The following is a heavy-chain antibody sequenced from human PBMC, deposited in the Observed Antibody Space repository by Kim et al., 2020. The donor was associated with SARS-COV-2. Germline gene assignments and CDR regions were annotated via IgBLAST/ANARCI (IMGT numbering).Heavy chain of an antibody. J-gene: IGHJ5*02. CDR1: GFTFSSYA. D-gene: IGHD6-13*01. CDR3: ARDWLEQQLEYWFDP. Sequence: GGSLRLSCAASGFTFSSYAMHWVRQAPGKGLEWVAVISYDGSNKYYADSVKGRFTISRDNSKNTLYLQMNSLRAEDTAVYYCARDWLEQQLEYWFDPWGQGTLVTVSS. V-gene: IGHV3-30*04. CDR2: ISYDGSNK.